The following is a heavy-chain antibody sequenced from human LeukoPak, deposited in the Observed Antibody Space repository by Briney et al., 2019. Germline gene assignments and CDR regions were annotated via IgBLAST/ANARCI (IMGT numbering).Heavy chain of an antibody. Sequence: GASVKVSCKASGGTFSSYAISWVRQAPGQGLEWVGGIIPIFGTANYAQKFQGRVTITADESTSTAYMELSSLRSEDTAVYYCAISLVLRYFDWLPGTWGQGTLVTVSS. CDR1: GGTFSSYA. CDR2: IIPIFGTA. D-gene: IGHD3-9*01. CDR3: AISLVLRYFDWLPGT. J-gene: IGHJ4*02. V-gene: IGHV1-69*13.